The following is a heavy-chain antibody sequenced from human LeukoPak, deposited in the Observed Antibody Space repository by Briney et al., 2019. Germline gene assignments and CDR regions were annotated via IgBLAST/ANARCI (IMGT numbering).Heavy chain of an antibody. V-gene: IGHV3-7*01. D-gene: IGHD3-10*01. Sequence: PGGSLRLSCTASGFTSGLTFGSYWMSWVRQAPGKGPEWVANIKQDGSQKFYVDSVEGRFTISRDNAKNSLYLQMSSLRVEDTAMYYCVRDVLVWFGEKTAFDIWGQGTMVTVSS. CDR1: GFTSGLTFGSYW. J-gene: IGHJ3*02. CDR3: VRDVLVWFGEKTAFDI. CDR2: IKQDGSQK.